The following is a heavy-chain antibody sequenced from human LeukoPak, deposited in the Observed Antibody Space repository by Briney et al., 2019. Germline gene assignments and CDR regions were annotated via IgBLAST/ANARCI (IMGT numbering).Heavy chain of an antibody. J-gene: IGHJ4*02. CDR3: ARDFKGSSSWYGSLFPTKYTPDY. CDR1: GFTFSDYY. D-gene: IGHD6-13*01. Sequence: GGSLRLSCAASGFTFSDYYMNWIRQAPGKGLEWVSYITSTGSTIYYADSVKGRFTISRDNAKNSLYLQMNSLRAEDTAVYYCARDFKGSSSWYGSLFPTKYTPDYWGQGTLVTVSS. CDR2: ITSTGSTI. V-gene: IGHV3-11*04.